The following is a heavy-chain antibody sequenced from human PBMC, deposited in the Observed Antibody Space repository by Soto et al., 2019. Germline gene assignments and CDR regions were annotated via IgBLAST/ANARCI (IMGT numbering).Heavy chain of an antibody. CDR3: ARDYPPRVWSGYTYFDP. CDR1: GFTFSSSA. J-gene: IGHJ5*02. CDR2: IDVGSANA. D-gene: IGHD3-3*01. Sequence: SVKVSCKTSGFTFSSSAVHWVRQARGHRLQWIGWIDVGSANANYAQMLQERVTISRDMSTSTAYMELRSLRSDDTAVYYCARDYPPRVWSGYTYFDPWGQGTLVTVSS. V-gene: IGHV1-58*01.